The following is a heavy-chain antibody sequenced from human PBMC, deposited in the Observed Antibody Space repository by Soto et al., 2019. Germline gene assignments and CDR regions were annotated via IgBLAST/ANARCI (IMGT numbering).Heavy chain of an antibody. CDR2: ISSGSGDTI. CDR3: ARTRGTGWFDP. D-gene: IGHD3-16*01. CDR1: GFTFSSYE. V-gene: IGHV3-48*03. J-gene: IGHJ5*02. Sequence: EGQLVESGGGLVQPGGSLRLSCAASGFTFSSYEMYWVRQAPGKGLEWVSYISSGSGDTIDYAESVKGRFTISKDNAKSSVYLQMNSLRAEDTAIYYCARTRGTGWFDPWGQGTLVTVSS.